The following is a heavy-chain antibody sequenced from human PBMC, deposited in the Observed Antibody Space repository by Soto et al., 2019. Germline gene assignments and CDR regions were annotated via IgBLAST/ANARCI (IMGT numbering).Heavy chain of an antibody. Sequence: PGGSLRLSSAASGFTFSSYGMHWVRQAPGKGLEWVAVISYDGSNKYYADPVKGRFTISRDNSKNTLYLQMNSLRAEDTAVYYCAKDPGVYVAVAGYFDYWGPGTLVTDSS. CDR2: ISYDGSNK. D-gene: IGHD6-19*01. CDR1: GFTFSSYG. J-gene: IGHJ4*02. CDR3: AKDPGVYVAVAGYFDY. V-gene: IGHV3-30*18.